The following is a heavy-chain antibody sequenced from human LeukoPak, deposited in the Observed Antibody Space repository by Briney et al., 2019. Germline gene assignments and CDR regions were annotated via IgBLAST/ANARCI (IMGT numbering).Heavy chain of an antibody. CDR3: ASGGSYSALCLGNY. CDR2: IYYSGST. CDR1: GGSISSSSYY. Sequence: PSETLSLTCTVSGGSISSSSYYWGWIRQPPGKGLEWIGSIYYSGSTYYNPSLKSRVTISVDTSKNQFSLKLSSVTAADTAVYYCASGGSYSALCLGNYWGQGTLVTVSS. J-gene: IGHJ4*02. V-gene: IGHV4-39*01. D-gene: IGHD2-15*01.